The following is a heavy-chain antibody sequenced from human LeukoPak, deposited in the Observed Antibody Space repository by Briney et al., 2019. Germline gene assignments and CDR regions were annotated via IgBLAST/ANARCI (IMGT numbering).Heavy chain of an antibody. D-gene: IGHD2-15*01. V-gene: IGHV3-23*01. CDR1: GFTFSSYA. CDR2: ISGSGGST. J-gene: IGHJ4*02. Sequence: PGGSLRLSCAASGFTFSSYAMSWVRQAPGKGLEWVSAISGSGGSTYYADSVKGRFTISRDNAKNSLYLQMNSLRAEDTAVYYCARALASRTPFDYWGQGTLVTVSS. CDR3: ARALASRTPFDY.